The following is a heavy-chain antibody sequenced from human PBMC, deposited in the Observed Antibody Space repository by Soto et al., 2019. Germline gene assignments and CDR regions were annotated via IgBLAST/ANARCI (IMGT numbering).Heavy chain of an antibody. D-gene: IGHD3-22*01. J-gene: IGHJ4*02. V-gene: IGHV1-18*01. CDR1: GYTFTSYG. CDR2: ISAYNGNT. Sequence: ASVKVSCKASGYTFTSYGISWVRQAPGQGLEWMGWISAYNGNTNYAQKLQGRVTMTTDTSTSTAYMELRSLRSDDTAVYYCAVNYYDSSGYYYFDYWGQGILVTVSS. CDR3: AVNYYDSSGYYYFDY.